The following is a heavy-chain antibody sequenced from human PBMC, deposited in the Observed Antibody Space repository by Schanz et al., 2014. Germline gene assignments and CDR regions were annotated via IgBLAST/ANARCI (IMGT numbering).Heavy chain of an antibody. CDR2: ISNSGTTI. V-gene: IGHV3-11*01. CDR3: ARDLISSGWYG. J-gene: IGHJ4*02. Sequence: VQLVESGGGLVQPGGSLRLSCAASGFTFSDYYMSWIRQAPGKGLEWVSYISNSGTTIYYADSVKGRITISRDNAKNALYLQMNSLRVEDTAVYYCARDLISSGWYGWGQGTLVTVSS. CDR1: GFTFSDYY. D-gene: IGHD6-19*01.